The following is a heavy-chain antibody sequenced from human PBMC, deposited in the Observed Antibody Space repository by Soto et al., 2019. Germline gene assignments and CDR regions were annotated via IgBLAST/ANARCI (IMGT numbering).Heavy chain of an antibody. CDR1: GFSFSSYG. Sequence: QVQLVESGGGVVQPGGSLRLSCAASGFSFSSYGIHWVRQAPGKGLEWVAVVSNEGSIQYYADSVKGRFTISRDNSENTVFLQMNSLRREDTAVYYCAKEGGTLGTSASYGFDYWGQGSRVTVSS. J-gene: IGHJ4*02. CDR3: AKEGGTLGTSASYGFDY. D-gene: IGHD3-16*01. V-gene: IGHV3-30*18. CDR2: VSNEGSIQ.